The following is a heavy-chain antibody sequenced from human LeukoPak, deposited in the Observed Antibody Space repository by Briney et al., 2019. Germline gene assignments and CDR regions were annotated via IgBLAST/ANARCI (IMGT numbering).Heavy chain of an antibody. D-gene: IGHD2/OR15-2a*01. J-gene: IGHJ6*03. CDR1: GYTFTSYG. V-gene: IGHV1-18*01. Sequence: ASVKVSCKASGYTFTSYGISWVRQAPGQGLEWMGWISAYNGNTNYAQKLQGRVTMTTDTSTSTAYTELRSLRSDDTAVYYCARSPPLTPTFYYYYYMDVWGKGTTVTVSS. CDR3: ARSPPLTPTFYYYYYMDV. CDR2: ISAYNGNT.